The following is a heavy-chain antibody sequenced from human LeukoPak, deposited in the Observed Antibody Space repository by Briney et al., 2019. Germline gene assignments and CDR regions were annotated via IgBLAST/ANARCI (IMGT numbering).Heavy chain of an antibody. Sequence: SETLSLTXAVYGGSFSGYYWSWIRQPPGKGLEWIGEINHSGSTNYNPSLKSRVTISVDTSKNQFSLKLSSVTAADTAVYYCARVATRTTWRRGYYMDVWGKGTTVTVSS. CDR2: INHSGST. D-gene: IGHD4-17*01. V-gene: IGHV4-34*01. CDR1: GGSFSGYY. J-gene: IGHJ6*03. CDR3: ARVATRTTWRRGYYMDV.